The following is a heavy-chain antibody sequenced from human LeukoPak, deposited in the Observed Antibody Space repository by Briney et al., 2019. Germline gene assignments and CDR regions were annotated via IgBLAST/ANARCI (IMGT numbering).Heavy chain of an antibody. CDR3: AKEYQTYNWNSGFDY. V-gene: IGHV3-30*02. J-gene: IGHJ4*02. CDR1: GFTFSSYG. CDR2: IWYGGSNK. Sequence: GGSLRLSCAASGFTFSSYGMHWVRQAPGKGLEWVAVIWYGGSNKYYADSVKGRFTISRDNSKNTLYLQMNSLRAEDTAVYYCAKEYQTYNWNSGFDYWGQGTLVTVSS. D-gene: IGHD1-7*01.